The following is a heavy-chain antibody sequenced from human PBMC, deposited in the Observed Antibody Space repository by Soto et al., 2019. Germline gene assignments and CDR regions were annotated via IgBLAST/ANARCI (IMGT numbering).Heavy chain of an antibody. CDR1: GFTFSSYS. CDR3: ARRSIAVAGTDYYYGMDV. V-gene: IGHV3-48*02. J-gene: IGHJ6*02. Sequence: GGSLRLSCAASGFTFSSYSMNWVRQAPGKGLEWVSYISSSSSTIYYADSVKGRFTISRDNAKNSLYLQMNSLRDEDTAVYYCARRSIAVAGTDYYYGMDVWGQGTTVTVSS. D-gene: IGHD6-19*01. CDR2: ISSSSSTI.